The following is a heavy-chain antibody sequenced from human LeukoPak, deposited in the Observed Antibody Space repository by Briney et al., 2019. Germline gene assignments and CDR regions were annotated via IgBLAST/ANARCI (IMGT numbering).Heavy chain of an antibody. CDR2: ISSSSSTI. J-gene: IGHJ4*02. V-gene: IGHV3-48*01. D-gene: IGHD3-3*01. Sequence: GGSLRLSCAASGFTFSSYSMNWVRQAPGKGLEWVSYISSSSSTIYYADSVKGRFTISRDNAKNSLYLQMNSLRAEDTAVYYCARAYDFWSGAPGYWGQGTLVTVSS. CDR1: GFTFSSYS. CDR3: ARAYDFWSGAPGY.